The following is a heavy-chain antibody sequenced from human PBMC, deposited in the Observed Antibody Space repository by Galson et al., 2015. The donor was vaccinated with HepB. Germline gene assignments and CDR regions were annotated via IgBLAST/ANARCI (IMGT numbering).Heavy chain of an antibody. CDR2: ISSDGHSE. CDR1: GFIFTTYG. D-gene: IGHD2-15*01. V-gene: IGHV3-30*18. J-gene: IGHJ4*02. CDR3: AKGRGPCSATSCSSDS. Sequence: SLRLSCAASGFIFTTYGMSWVRQAPGKGLEWVATISSDGHSEKYPDFVRGRFSISRDNSKNTLYLQMNSLRAEDTALYYCAKGRGPCSATSCSSDSWGQGTLVTVST.